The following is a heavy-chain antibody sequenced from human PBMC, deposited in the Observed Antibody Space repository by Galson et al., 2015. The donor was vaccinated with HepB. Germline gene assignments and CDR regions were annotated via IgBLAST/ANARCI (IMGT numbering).Heavy chain of an antibody. J-gene: IGHJ4*02. Sequence: SLRLSCAASGFTFSYYAMSWVRQAPGKGLEWVSAITPSGDNTYSADSTKARFTISRDNSRNKLFLHMNSLRADDTAIYFCAKVFPEKTDGWYRQALYYFDSWGQGTRVTVSS. D-gene: IGHD6-19*01. V-gene: IGHV3-23*01. CDR2: ITPSGDNT. CDR1: GFTFSYYA. CDR3: AKVFPEKTDGWYRQALYYFDS.